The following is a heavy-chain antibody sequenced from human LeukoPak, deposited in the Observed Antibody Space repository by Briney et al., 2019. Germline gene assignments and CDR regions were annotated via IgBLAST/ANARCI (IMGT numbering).Heavy chain of an antibody. V-gene: IGHV1-46*01. Sequence: ASVKVSCKASGYTFTSYYIHWVRQAPGQGLEWMGMINPSGGSTTYAQKFQGRGTMTRDTSTSTVYMELSSLKSEDTAVYYCARDPYSRGRANYFDYWGQGTLVTVSS. D-gene: IGHD3-16*01. CDR2: INPSGGST. J-gene: IGHJ4*02. CDR3: ARDPYSRGRANYFDY. CDR1: GYTFTSYY.